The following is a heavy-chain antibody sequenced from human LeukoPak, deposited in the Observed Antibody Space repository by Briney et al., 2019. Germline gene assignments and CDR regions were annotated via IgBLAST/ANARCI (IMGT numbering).Heavy chain of an antibody. Sequence: TGGSLRLSCAASGFTFSTYGLNWVRQAPGKGLEWVAFIHYAESTRFYSDSVKGRFTISRDNSKNTLYLQMNSLRAEDTAVYYCAIYPEDIVVVVAATPFDYWGQGTLVTVSS. CDR2: IHYAESTR. J-gene: IGHJ4*02. D-gene: IGHD2-15*01. CDR1: GFTFSTYG. V-gene: IGHV3-30*02. CDR3: AIYPEDIVVVVAATPFDY.